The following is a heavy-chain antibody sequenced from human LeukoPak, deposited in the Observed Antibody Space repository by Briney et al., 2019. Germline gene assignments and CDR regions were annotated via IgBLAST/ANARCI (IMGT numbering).Heavy chain of an antibody. J-gene: IGHJ5*02. V-gene: IGHV4-4*08. D-gene: IGHD3-3*01. CDR1: GGSLSSYY. CDR3: ARHLEGWWFDP. CDR2: IYTSGST. Sequence: KPSETLSLTCTVSGGSLSSYYWNWIRQPPGKGLEWIGYIYTSGSTNYNPSVMSRVTMSVDTSKNQFSLKLSSVTAADTAGYYCARHLEGWWFDPWGQGTLVTVSS.